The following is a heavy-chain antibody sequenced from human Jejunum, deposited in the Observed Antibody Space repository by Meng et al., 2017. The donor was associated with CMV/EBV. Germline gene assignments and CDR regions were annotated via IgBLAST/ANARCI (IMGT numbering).Heavy chain of an antibody. CDR3: ANVRLGY. J-gene: IGHJ4*02. D-gene: IGHD1-26*01. CDR2: INGDGSRT. V-gene: IGHV3-74*01. CDR1: GFTFSDCW. Sequence: LRLSCEASGFTFSDCWTHWVRQPPGKGLVRVSSINGDGSRTSYADSVKGRFSISRDNAKNTVYVQMNSLRAEDTAVYYCANVRLGYWGQGTLVTVSS.